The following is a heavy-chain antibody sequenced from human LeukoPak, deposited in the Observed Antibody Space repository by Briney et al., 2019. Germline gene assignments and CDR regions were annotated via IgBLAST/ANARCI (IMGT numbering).Heavy chain of an antibody. CDR2: IYYSGRT. V-gene: IGHV4-59*01. CDR3: AREVYGYSTGWYEDY. CDR1: GGSISSYY. D-gene: IGHD6-19*01. J-gene: IGHJ4*02. Sequence: SETLSLTCTVSGGSISSYYWSWIRQPPGMGLEWIGNIYYSGRTNYNPSLKSRVTISVDTSKNQFSLKLSSVTAADTAVYYCAREVYGYSTGWYEDYWGQGTLVTVSS.